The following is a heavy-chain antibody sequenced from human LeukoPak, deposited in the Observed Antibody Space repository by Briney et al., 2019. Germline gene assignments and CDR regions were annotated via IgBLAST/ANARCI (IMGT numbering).Heavy chain of an antibody. Sequence: VRXXXGKGXXWFSAISGMGGSTYYADSVKGRFTISRENSKNTVYLQMNSLRAEDTAVYYCANGFLGAFDIWGQGTMVTVSS. CDR2: ISGMGGST. CDR3: ANGFLGAFDI. V-gene: IGHV3-23*01. J-gene: IGHJ3*02. D-gene: IGHD6-25*01.